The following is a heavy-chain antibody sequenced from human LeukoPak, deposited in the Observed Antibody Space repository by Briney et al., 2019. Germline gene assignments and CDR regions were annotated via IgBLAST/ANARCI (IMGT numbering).Heavy chain of an antibody. V-gene: IGHV3-23*01. CDR3: ARVDILTRDY. D-gene: IGHD3-9*01. CDR2: ISGSGGST. CDR1: GFTFSTYA. J-gene: IGHJ4*02. Sequence: GGSLRLSCTGSGFTFSTYAMSWVRQAPGKGLEWVSVISGSGGSTYYADPVKGRFTISRDNAKNSLYLQMNSLRAEDTAVYYCARVDILTRDYWGQGTLVTVSS.